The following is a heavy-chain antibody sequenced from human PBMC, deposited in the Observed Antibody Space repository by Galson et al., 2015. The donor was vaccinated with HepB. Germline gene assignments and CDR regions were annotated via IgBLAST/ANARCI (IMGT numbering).Heavy chain of an antibody. V-gene: IGHV6-1*01. CDR3: ATGDTDLAP. CDR1: GDSVSSNSAA. D-gene: IGHD5-18*01. J-gene: IGHJ5*02. Sequence: CAISGDSVSSNSAAWHWIRQSPSRGLQWLGETYYRSKWSNNYAISVRSRITINADTSKNQFSLHLTSVTPEDTAVYYCATGDTDLAPWGQGMLVTVSS. CDR2: TYYRSKWSN.